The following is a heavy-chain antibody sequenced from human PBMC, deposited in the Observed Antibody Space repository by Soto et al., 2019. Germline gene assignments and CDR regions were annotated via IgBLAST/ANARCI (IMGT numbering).Heavy chain of an antibody. D-gene: IGHD3-9*01. Sequence: ASVKVSCTASGYTFTSYAMRWVRQAPGQRLEWMGWINAGNGNTKYSQKFQGRVTITRDTSASTAYMELSSLRSEDTAVYYCARFGNFDWTEAYGMDVWGQGTTVTVSS. V-gene: IGHV1-3*01. CDR1: GYTFTSYA. CDR3: ARFGNFDWTEAYGMDV. CDR2: INAGNGNT. J-gene: IGHJ6*02.